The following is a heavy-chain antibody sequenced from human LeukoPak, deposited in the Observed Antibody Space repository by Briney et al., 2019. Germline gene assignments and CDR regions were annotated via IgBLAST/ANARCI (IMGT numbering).Heavy chain of an antibody. Sequence: PDLLSLTRTVCGASISSYYWSQTRQPPPKGPEWFGFFFSSGSTNCNPSLRSRVAISVDPSKNQFSLKLSSVTAADTAVYYCARCSYWGYYFDYWGQGALFTVSS. V-gene: IGHV4-59*07. D-gene: IGHD5-18*01. CDR1: GASISSYY. J-gene: IGHJ4*02. CDR3: ARCSYWGYYFDY. CDR2: FFSSGST.